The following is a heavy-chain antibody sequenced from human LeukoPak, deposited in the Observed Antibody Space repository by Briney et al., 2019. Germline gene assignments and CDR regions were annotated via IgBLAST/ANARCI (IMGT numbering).Heavy chain of an antibody. D-gene: IGHD3-16*02. V-gene: IGHV3-23*01. J-gene: IGHJ4*02. Sequence: GGSLRLSCAASGFTFSSYAMSWVRQAPGKGLEWVSGISASGGSAYYPAPVKGRFTFSRDNSNNTLYLQMNSLRAEDTAVYYCSKVFYPRATYYFDYCGQGTLVTVSS. CDR1: GFTFSSYA. CDR2: ISASGGSA. CDR3: SKVFYPRATYYFDY.